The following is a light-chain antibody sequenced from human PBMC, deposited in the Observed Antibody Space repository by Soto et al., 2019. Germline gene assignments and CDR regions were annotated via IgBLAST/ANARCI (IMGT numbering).Light chain of an antibody. CDR1: SSDVGAYNY. CDR3: ISYAGSSIWV. J-gene: IGLJ3*02. CDR2: DVS. Sequence: QSVLTQPPSASGSPGQSVTISCTGTSSDVGAYNYVSWYQQHPGKPPKLMIYDVSKRPSGVPDRFSGSKSGNTASLTVSGLQAEDEADFYCISYAGSSIWVFGGGTKLTVL. V-gene: IGLV2-8*01.